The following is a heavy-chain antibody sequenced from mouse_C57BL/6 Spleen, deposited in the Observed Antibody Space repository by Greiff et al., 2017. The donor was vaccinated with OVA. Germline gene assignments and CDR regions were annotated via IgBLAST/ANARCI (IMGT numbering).Heavy chain of an antibody. J-gene: IGHJ4*01. CDR3: ARDGNYAMDY. V-gene: IGHV5-4*01. CDR2: ISDGGSYT. CDR1: GFTFSSYA. Sequence: EVKVVESGGGLVKPGGSLKLSCAASGFTFSSYAMSWVRQTPEKRLEWVATISDGGSYTYYPDNVQGRFTISRDTAKNNLYLQMSHLKSENTAMYYCARDGNYAMDYWGQGTSVTVSS. D-gene: IGHD1-1*02.